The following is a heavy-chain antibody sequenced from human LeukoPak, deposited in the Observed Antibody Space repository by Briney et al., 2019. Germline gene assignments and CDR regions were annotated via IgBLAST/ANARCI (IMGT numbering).Heavy chain of an antibody. CDR3: EVQLELPEAFDI. J-gene: IGHJ3*02. D-gene: IGHD1-7*01. CDR2: INPNSGGT. V-gene: IGHV1-2*02. CDR1: GYTLTGYY. Sequence: ASVKVSCKASGYTLTGYYMHWVRQAPGQGLEWMGWINPNSGGTNYAQKFQGRVTMTRDTSISTAYMELSRLRSDDTAVYYCEVQLELPEAFDIWGQGTMVTVSS.